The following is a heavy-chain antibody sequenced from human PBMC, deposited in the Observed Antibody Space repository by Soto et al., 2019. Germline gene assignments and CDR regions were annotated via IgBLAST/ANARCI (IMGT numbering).Heavy chain of an antibody. D-gene: IGHD3-10*01. J-gene: IGHJ4*02. CDR2: INRDGKST. Sequence: EVQLVESGGGLVQPGGSLRLSCAASGFTFSTYWMHWVRQAPGKGLVWVSRINRDGKSTTYADSVQGRFTISRDNAKNTLYQQMNSLRAEDTAVYYCTTTYGSGGSGYTWFDNWGPGTLVTVSS. CDR1: GFTFSTYW. CDR3: TTTYGSGGSGYTWFDN. V-gene: IGHV3-74*01.